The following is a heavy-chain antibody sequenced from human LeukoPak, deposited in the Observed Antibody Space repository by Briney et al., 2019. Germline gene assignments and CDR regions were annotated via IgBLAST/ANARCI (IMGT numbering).Heavy chain of an antibody. CDR3: ARGRRGYSSGWYYFDY. J-gene: IGHJ4*02. Sequence: GGSLRLSCAASGFTFSSYAMHWVRQAPGKGLEWVAVISYDGSNKYYADSVKGRFTISRDNSKNTLYLQMNSLRAEDTAVYYCARGRRGYSSGWYYFDYWGQGTLVTVSS. V-gene: IGHV3-30-3*01. D-gene: IGHD6-19*01. CDR2: ISYDGSNK. CDR1: GFTFSSYA.